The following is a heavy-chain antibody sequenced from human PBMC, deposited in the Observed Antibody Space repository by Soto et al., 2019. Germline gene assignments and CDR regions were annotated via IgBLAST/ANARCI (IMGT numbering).Heavy chain of an antibody. CDR3: ARGQAYGGNADALDG. V-gene: IGHV1-69*13. Sequence: QVHLVQSGAEVKKPGSSVKVSCKYSGGTFRTESINWVRQAPGQGLEWMGGILLFFGTADYAPRFQGRVTITADGATTTANMELSSLTSQDTAVSLCARGQAYGGNADALDGGGQGTMVTVSS. J-gene: IGHJ3*01. CDR2: ILLFFGTA. CDR1: GGTFRTES. D-gene: IGHD2-15*01.